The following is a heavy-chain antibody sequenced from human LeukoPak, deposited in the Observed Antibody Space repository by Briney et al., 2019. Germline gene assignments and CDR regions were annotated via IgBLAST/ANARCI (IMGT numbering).Heavy chain of an antibody. J-gene: IGHJ4*02. D-gene: IGHD3-22*01. V-gene: IGHV3-30-3*01. CDR3: ARGTYYYDSSGYFVLDY. CDR1: GFTFSSYA. Sequence: GRSLRLSCAASGFTFSSYAMHWVRQAPGKGLEWVAVISYDGSNKYYADSVKGRFTISRDNSKNTLYLQMNSLRAEDTAVYYCARGTYYYDSSGYFVLDYWGQGTLVTVSS. CDR2: ISYDGSNK.